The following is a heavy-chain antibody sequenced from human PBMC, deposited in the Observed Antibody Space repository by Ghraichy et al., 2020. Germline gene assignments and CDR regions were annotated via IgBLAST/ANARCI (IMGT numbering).Heavy chain of an antibody. D-gene: IGHD1-26*01. Sequence: SQTLSLTCAISGDSVSSNSAAWNWIRQSPSRGLEWLGRTYYRSKWYNDYAVSVKSRITINPDTSKNQFSLQLNSVTPEDTAVYYCARESGQVGWELLYRPYYFDYWGQGTLVTVSS. V-gene: IGHV6-1*01. CDR2: TYYRSKWYN. CDR3: ARESGQVGWELLYRPYYFDY. J-gene: IGHJ4*02. CDR1: GDSVSSNSAA.